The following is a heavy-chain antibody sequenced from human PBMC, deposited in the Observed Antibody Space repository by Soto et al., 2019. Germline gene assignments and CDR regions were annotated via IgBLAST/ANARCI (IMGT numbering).Heavy chain of an antibody. CDR1: GVSFNNNG. CDR2: VSPPFRTS. Sequence: QVQLVQSGAEVKKPGSSVKVSCKTSGVSFNNNGIGWVRQAPGHGLEWMGGVSPPFRTSNYARKFQGRISFTADASTGTVNMELSSLTSDDTAQYYCARFLYYGSGSYSPYGMDVWGQGTTVTVSS. D-gene: IGHD3-10*01. CDR3: ARFLYYGSGSYSPYGMDV. J-gene: IGHJ6*02. V-gene: IGHV1-69*01.